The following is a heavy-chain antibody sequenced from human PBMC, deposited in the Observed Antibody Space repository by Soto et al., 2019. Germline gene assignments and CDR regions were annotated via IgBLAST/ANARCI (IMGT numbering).Heavy chain of an antibody. CDR1: GGSISSSSYY. Sequence: SETLSLTCTVSGGSISSSSYYWGWIRQPPGKGLEWIGSIYYSGSTYYNPSLKSRVTISVDTSKNQFSLKLSSVTAADTAVYYCASGVRYFDWLISYYFDYWGQGTLVTVSS. D-gene: IGHD3-9*01. CDR2: IYYSGST. V-gene: IGHV4-39*01. CDR3: ASGVRYFDWLISYYFDY. J-gene: IGHJ4*02.